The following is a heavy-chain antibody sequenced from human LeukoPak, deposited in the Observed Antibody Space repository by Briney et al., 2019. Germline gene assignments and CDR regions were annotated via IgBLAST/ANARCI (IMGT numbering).Heavy chain of an antibody. CDR1: HYSISSNYY. CDR2: IYHSGST. Sequence: SETLSLTCTVSHYSISSNYYWGWIRQPPGKGLEWIGSIYHSGSTYYNPSLKSRVTISVDTSKNQFSLKLTSVAATDTAVYYCARSSGYMSYWGQGTLVTVSS. CDR3: ARSSGYMSY. D-gene: IGHD3-22*01. J-gene: IGHJ4*02. V-gene: IGHV4-38-2*02.